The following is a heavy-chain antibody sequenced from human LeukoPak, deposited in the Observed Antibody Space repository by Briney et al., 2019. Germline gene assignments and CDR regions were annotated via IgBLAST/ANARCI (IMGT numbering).Heavy chain of an antibody. CDR1: GGTFSNYA. CDR2: VIPILNIA. Sequence: SVKVSCKTSGGTFSNYALNWVRQAPGQGLEWMGRVIPILNIANYAQKFQSRVTITADKSTSTAYMELSRLTSEDTAGYYCARAYSVYRYGWYYFDYWGQGALVTVSS. CDR3: ARAYSVYRYGWYYFDY. J-gene: IGHJ4*02. V-gene: IGHV1-69*04. D-gene: IGHD2-15*01.